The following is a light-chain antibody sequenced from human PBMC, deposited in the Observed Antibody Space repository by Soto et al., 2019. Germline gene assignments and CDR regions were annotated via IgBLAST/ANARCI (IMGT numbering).Light chain of an antibody. V-gene: IGLV7-46*01. J-gene: IGLJ1*01. CDR1: TGAVTSGHY. CDR3: LLSYNGPYV. Sequence: QAVVTQESSLTVSPGGTVTLTCGSSTGAVTSGHYPYWFQQKPGQAPRTLIYDTTNRHSRTPARFSGSLLGGKAALTLSGAQPEDEAEYYCLLSYNGPYVFGTGTKVTAL. CDR2: DTT.